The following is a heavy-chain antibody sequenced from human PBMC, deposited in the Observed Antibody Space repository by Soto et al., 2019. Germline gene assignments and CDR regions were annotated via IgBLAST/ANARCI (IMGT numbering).Heavy chain of an antibody. V-gene: IGHV3-30*09. D-gene: IGHD3-3*01. CDR2: ISYDGCNK. J-gene: IGHJ6*02. CDR1: GFTFSSYA. CDR3: ARAYDFWSGYYHNYYYYYGMDV. Sequence: PRLSCAASGFTFSSYAMHWVRQAPGKGLEWVAVISYDGCNKYYADSVKGRFAISRDNSKNTLYLQMNSLRAEDTAVYYCARAYDFWSGYYHNYYYYYGMDVWGQGTTVTVSS.